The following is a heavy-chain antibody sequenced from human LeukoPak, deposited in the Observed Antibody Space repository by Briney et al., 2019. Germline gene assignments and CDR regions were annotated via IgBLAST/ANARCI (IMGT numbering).Heavy chain of an antibody. V-gene: IGHV3-7*04. Sequence: PGVSLRLSCAASGFTFSTYWMSWVRQAPGKGLEWVANIKEDGSEKYYVDSVKGRFTISRDNAKNSLYLQMNSLRAEDRAVYYCAREVQGGATALDPWGQGTLVTVSS. J-gene: IGHJ5*02. CDR1: GFTFSTYW. D-gene: IGHD1-26*01. CDR2: IKEDGSEK. CDR3: AREVQGGATALDP.